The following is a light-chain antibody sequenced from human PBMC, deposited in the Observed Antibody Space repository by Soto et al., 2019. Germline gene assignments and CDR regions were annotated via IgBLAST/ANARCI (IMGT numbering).Light chain of an antibody. CDR1: SSDVGGYNY. V-gene: IGLV2-11*01. CDR3: CSYAGSYTFYV. Sequence: QSALTQPGSVSGSPGQSVTISCTGTSSDVGGYNYVSWYQQHPGKAPKLMIYDVSKRPSGVPDRFSGSKSGNTTSLTISGLQAEDEADYYCCSYAGSYTFYVFGTGTKVTVL. CDR2: DVS. J-gene: IGLJ1*01.